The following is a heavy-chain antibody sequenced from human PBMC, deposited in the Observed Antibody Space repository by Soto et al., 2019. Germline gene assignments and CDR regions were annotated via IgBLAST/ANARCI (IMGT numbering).Heavy chain of an antibody. J-gene: IGHJ6*03. Sequence: GASVKVSCKASGYTFTSYDINWVRQATGQGLEWMGWMNPNSGNTGYAQKFQGRVTMTRNTSISTAYMELSSLRSEDAAVYYCASTSNYENYYYMDVWGKGTTVTVSS. CDR3: ASTSNYENYYYMDV. CDR1: GYTFTSYD. V-gene: IGHV1-8*01. D-gene: IGHD4-4*01. CDR2: MNPNSGNT.